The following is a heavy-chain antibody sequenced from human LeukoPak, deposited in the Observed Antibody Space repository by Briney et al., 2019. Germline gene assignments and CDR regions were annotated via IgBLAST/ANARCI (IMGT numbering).Heavy chain of an antibody. D-gene: IGHD5-18*01. CDR1: GFTFSSYS. V-gene: IGHV3-48*01. CDR3: ARARGYSYGYSDY. CDR2: ISSSSSIM. Sequence: GGSLRLSCAASGFTFSSYSMNWARQAPGKGLEWVSYISSSSSIMDYADSVKGRFTISRDNAKNSLYLQMNSLRAEDTAVYYCARARGYSYGYSDYWGQGTLVTVSS. J-gene: IGHJ4*02.